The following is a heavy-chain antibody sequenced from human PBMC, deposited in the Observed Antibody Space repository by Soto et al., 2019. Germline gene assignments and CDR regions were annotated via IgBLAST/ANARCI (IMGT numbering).Heavy chain of an antibody. J-gene: IGHJ4*02. D-gene: IGHD2-15*01. CDR1: GFTFSSYS. CDR2: ISSSSSYI. Sequence: EVQLVESGGGLVKPGGSLRLSCAASGFTFSSYSMNWVRQAPGKGLEWVSSISSSSSYIYYADSVKGRFTISRDNAKNSLYLQMNSLSAEDTAVYYCARPSRWSKVDYWGQGTLVTVSS. CDR3: ARPSRWSKVDY. V-gene: IGHV3-21*01.